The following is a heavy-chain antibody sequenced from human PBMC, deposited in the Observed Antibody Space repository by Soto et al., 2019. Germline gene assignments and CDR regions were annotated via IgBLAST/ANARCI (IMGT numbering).Heavy chain of an antibody. J-gene: IGHJ5*02. V-gene: IGHV4-31*03. D-gene: IGHD4-17*01. CDR2: IYYSGST. Sequence: QVQLQESGPGLVKPSQTLSLTCTVSGGSISSGGYYWSWIRQHPRKGLEWIGYIYYSGSTYYNPSLKSRVTISVDTSKNQFSLKLSSVTAADTAVYYCARDGQAVTTSWFDPWGQGTLVTVSS. CDR3: ARDGQAVTTSWFDP. CDR1: GGSISSGGYY.